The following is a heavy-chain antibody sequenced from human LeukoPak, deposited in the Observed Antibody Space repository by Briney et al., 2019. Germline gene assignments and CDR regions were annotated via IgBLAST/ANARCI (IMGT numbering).Heavy chain of an antibody. CDR1: GGSISSGGYS. J-gene: IGHJ4*02. D-gene: IGHD1-1*01. Sequence: TSETLSLTCAVSGGSISSGGYSWSWIRQPPGKGLEWIGYIYHSGSTCYNPSLKSRVTISVDRSKNQFSLKLSSVTAADTAVYYCARSGPLSTFDYWGQGTLVTVSS. CDR2: IYHSGST. V-gene: IGHV4-30-2*01. CDR3: ARSGPLSTFDY.